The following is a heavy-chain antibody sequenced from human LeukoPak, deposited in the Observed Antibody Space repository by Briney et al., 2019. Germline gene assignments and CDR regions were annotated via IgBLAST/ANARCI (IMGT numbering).Heavy chain of an antibody. Sequence: GGSLRLSCAASGFTVSSNYMSWIRQAPGKGLEWVSYISSSSSNRNYADSVKGRFTISRDNAKNSLYLQMNSLRAEDTAVYYCARAQYYLDSWGQGTLVTVSS. CDR3: ARAQYYLDS. CDR2: ISSSSSNR. CDR1: GFTVSSNY. V-gene: IGHV3-11*06. J-gene: IGHJ4*02.